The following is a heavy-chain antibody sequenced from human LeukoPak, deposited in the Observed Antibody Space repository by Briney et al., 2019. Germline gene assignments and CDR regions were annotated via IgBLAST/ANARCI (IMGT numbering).Heavy chain of an antibody. J-gene: IGHJ6*02. CDR2: IYYSGTT. D-gene: IGHD3-22*01. CDR1: RASISNSNYY. CDR3: ARVSWYYYDSSGRNYYYYSMDV. V-gene: IGHV4-39*01. Sequence: SETLSLTCTVSRASISNSNYYWGWIRQPPVVGLEWIGSIYYSGTTYYNPSLKSRVTISVDTSKNQFSLKMSSVTAADTAVYYCARVSWYYYDSSGRNYYYYSMDVWGQGTTVTVSS.